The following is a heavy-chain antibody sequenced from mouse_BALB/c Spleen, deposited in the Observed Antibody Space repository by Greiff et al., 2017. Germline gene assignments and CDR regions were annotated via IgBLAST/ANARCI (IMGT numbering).Heavy chain of an antibody. J-gene: IGHJ1*01. CDR2: IRLKSNNYAT. Sequence: EVQVVESGGGLVQPGGSMKLSCVASGFTFSNYWMNWVRQSPEKGLEWVAEIRLKSNNYATHYAESVKGRFTISRDDSKSSVYLQMNNLRAEDTGIYYCSITTVVAGYFDVWGAGTTVTVSS. CDR3: SITTVVAGYFDV. D-gene: IGHD1-1*01. CDR1: GFTFSNYW. V-gene: IGHV6-6*02.